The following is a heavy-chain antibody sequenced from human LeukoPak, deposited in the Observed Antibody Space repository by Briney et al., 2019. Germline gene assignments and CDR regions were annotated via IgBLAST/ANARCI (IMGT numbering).Heavy chain of an antibody. V-gene: IGHV4-4*02. CDR2: IYHSGST. J-gene: IGHJ4*02. D-gene: IGHD6-19*01. CDR1: GFTFSSYAM. Sequence: GSLRLSCAASGFTFSSYAMSWVRQPPGKGLEWIGEIYHSGSTNYNPSLKSRVTISVDKSKNQFSLKLSSVTAADTAVYYCARVRGSGWYGVDYWGQGTLATVSS. CDR3: ARVRGSGWYGVDY.